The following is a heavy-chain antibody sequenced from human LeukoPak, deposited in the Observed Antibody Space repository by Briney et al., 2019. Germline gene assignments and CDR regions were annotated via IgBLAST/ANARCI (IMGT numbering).Heavy chain of an antibody. Sequence: SETLSLTCAVYGGSFSGYYWSWIRQPPGKGLEWIGEINHSGSTNYNPSLKSRVTISVDTSKNQFSLKLSSVTAADTAVYYCARSRLTFWSGHTSWFDPWGQGTLVTVSS. J-gene: IGHJ5*02. D-gene: IGHD3-3*01. CDR3: ARSRLTFWSGHTSWFDP. CDR2: INHSGST. V-gene: IGHV4-34*01. CDR1: GGSFSGYY.